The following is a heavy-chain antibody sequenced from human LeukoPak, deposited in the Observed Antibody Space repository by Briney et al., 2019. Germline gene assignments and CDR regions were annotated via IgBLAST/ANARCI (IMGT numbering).Heavy chain of an antibody. V-gene: IGHV4-59*01. J-gene: IGHJ6*03. CDR3: ARDRSGSYFSYMDV. CDR2: IHYSGST. Sequence: PSETLSLTCTVAGGSISSYYWSWIRQPLGKGLEWIGYIHYSGSTNYNPSLKSRVTISVDTSKKQFSLKLSSVTAADTAVYYCARDRSGSYFSYMDVWGKGTTVTVSS. D-gene: IGHD1-26*01. CDR1: GGSISSYY.